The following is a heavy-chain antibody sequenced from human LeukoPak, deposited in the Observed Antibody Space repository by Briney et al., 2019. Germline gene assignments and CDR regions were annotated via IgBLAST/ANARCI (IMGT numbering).Heavy chain of an antibody. CDR1: GGSISSSNW. J-gene: IGHJ6*02. CDR3: ARGGSYTGTTVYYYYGMDV. CDR2: IYHSGST. Sequence: SGTLSLTCAVSGGSISSSNWWSWVRQPPGKGLEWIGEIYHSGSTNYNPSLKSRVTISVGKSKNQFSLKLSSVTAADTAVYYCARGGSYTGTTVYYYYGMDVWGQGTTVTVSS. V-gene: IGHV4-4*02. D-gene: IGHD1-7*01.